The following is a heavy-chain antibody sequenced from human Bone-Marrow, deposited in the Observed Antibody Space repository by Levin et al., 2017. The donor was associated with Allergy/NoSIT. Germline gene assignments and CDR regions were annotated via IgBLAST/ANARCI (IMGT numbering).Heavy chain of an antibody. D-gene: IGHD3-22*01. V-gene: IGHV1-69*06. CDR3: AREEIGSYYYDSSGFHAFDI. J-gene: IGHJ3*02. CDR2: IIPIFGTA. Sequence: SVKVSCKASGGTFSSYAISWVRQAPGQGLEWMGGIIPIFGTANYAQKFQGRVTITADKSTSTAYMELSSLRSEDTAVYYCAREEIGSYYYDSSGFHAFDIWGQGTMVTVSS. CDR1: GGTFSSYA.